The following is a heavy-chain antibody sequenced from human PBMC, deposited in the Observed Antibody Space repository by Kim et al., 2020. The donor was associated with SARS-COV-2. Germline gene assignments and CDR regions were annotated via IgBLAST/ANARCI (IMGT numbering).Heavy chain of an antibody. J-gene: IGHJ4*02. D-gene: IGHD6-13*01. V-gene: IGHV3-64D*09. CDR3: VKSRGAAAATFDY. Sequence: YADSVKGRFTISRDNSKNTLYLQMSSLRAEDTAVYYCVKSRGAAAATFDYWGQGTLVTVSS.